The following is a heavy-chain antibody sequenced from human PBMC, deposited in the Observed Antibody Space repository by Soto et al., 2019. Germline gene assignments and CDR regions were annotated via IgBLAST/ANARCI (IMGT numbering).Heavy chain of an antibody. CDR3: ARAIAASGGDYMDV. V-gene: IGHV5-51*01. D-gene: IGHD6-13*01. J-gene: IGHJ6*03. CDR2: IYPGDSNT. Sequence: PGESLKISCKGSGYFFTSYWIAWVRQMPGKGLEWMGTIYPGDSNTRYSPSFQGQVTISADKSISTAYLQWSSLKASDTAMYYCARAIAASGGDYMDVWCQGTAVTVSS. CDR1: GYFFTSYW.